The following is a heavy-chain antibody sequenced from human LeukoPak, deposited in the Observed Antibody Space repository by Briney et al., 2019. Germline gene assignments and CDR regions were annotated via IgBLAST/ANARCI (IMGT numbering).Heavy chain of an antibody. D-gene: IGHD1-26*01. J-gene: IGHJ4*02. Sequence: SETLSLTCTVSGGSISSSSYYWGWIRQAPGKGLEWIGSIYYSGSTYYNPSLKSRVTISVDTSKNQFSLKLSSVTAADTAVYYCARASGNSGSGGFDYWGQGTLVTVSS. V-gene: IGHV4-39*07. CDR3: ARASGNSGSGGFDY. CDR1: GGSISSSSYY. CDR2: IYYSGST.